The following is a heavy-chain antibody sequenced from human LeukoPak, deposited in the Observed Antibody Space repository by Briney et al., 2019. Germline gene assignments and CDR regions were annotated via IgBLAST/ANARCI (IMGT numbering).Heavy chain of an antibody. Sequence: SETLSLTCAVSGYSISSGYYWGWIRQPPGKGLEWIGNIYHSGSTYYNPSLKSRVTISVDTSKNQFSLNLTSVTAADTAVYYCARRQSGYRDYWGQGTLLTVSS. CDR1: GYSISSGYY. J-gene: IGHJ4*02. V-gene: IGHV4-38-2*01. D-gene: IGHD3-22*01. CDR3: ARRQSGYRDY. CDR2: IYHSGST.